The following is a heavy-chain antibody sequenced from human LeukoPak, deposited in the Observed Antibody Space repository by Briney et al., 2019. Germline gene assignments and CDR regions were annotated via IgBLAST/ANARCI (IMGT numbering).Heavy chain of an antibody. D-gene: IGHD3-10*01. J-gene: IGHJ5*02. Sequence: PGGSLTLSSAASGFTFSSYWMRWVRQAPGKGLEWVATIKEDGSEKYYVDSVKGRFTISRDNAKSSLYLQMNSLRAEDTAVYYCAKGEVWFAPWAQETLVTVSS. CDR3: AKGEVWFAP. CDR2: IKEDGSEK. V-gene: IGHV3-7*02. CDR1: GFTFSSYW.